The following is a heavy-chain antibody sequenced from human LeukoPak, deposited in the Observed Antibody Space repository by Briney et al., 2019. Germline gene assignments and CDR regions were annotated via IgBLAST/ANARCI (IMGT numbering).Heavy chain of an antibody. CDR2: IYYSGST. D-gene: IGHD2-15*01. CDR1: GGSISSYY. J-gene: IGHJ5*02. CDR3: ARQVVAATISWFDP. Sequence: PSETLSLTCTVSGGSISSYYWSWIRQPPGKGLEWIGYIYYSGSTNYNPSLKSRVTISVDTSKNQFSLKLSSVTAADTAVYYCARQVVAATISWFDPWGQGTLVTVSS. V-gene: IGHV4-59*08.